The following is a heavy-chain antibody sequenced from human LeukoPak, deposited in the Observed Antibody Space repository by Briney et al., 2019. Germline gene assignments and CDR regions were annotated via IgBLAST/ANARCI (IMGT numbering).Heavy chain of an antibody. J-gene: IGHJ5*02. CDR3: ARSRGAYGAYCSGGSCYPNGGHWFDR. V-gene: IGHV4-39*01. D-gene: IGHD2-15*01. CDR1: GFTFSSYW. CDR2: IYCSGST. Sequence: PGGPLRLSCAASGFTFSSYWMHWVRHAPAKGLEWISSIYCSGSTYYNPSLKSLVTISVDTSKNQFSLKQSSVTAADAAVYYCARSRGAYGAYCSGGSCYPNGGHWFDRWGEGTLIGVCS.